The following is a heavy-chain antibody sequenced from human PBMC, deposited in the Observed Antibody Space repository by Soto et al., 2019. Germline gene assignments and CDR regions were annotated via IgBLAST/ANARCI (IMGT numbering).Heavy chain of an antibody. Sequence: EVQLLESGGGLVQPGGSLRLSCAASGFTFSSYAMSWVRQAPGKGLEWVSAISGSGGSTYYADSVKGRFTISRDNSKNTLYLQRNSLRAEDTAVYYCAKEATTMVRGVIIVNWFDPWGQGTLVTVSS. J-gene: IGHJ5*02. V-gene: IGHV3-23*01. CDR2: ISGSGGST. D-gene: IGHD3-10*01. CDR1: GFTFSSYA. CDR3: AKEATTMVRGVIIVNWFDP.